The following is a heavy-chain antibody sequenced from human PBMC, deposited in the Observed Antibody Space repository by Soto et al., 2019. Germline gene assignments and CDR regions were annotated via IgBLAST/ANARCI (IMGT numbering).Heavy chain of an antibody. V-gene: IGHV1-69*01. CDR3: TRSIGSGGVIGGFDY. D-gene: IGHD3-16*02. CDR2: IIPMFDTP. CDR1: GGTFNTYA. Sequence: QVQLVQSETEVKKPGSAVKVSCKASGGTFNTYAMNWVRQAPGQGLEWMGGIIPMFDTPRYAQKFQGSVTITVDESTTTAYIELSSLRSDDTAVYYCTRSIGSGGVIGGFDYWGQGTLVTVSS. J-gene: IGHJ4*02.